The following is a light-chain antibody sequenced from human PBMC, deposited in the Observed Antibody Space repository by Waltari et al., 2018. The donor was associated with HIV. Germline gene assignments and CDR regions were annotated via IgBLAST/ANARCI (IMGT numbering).Light chain of an antibody. V-gene: IGLV3-21*02. CDR3: QVWDSSSDHWV. Sequence: SYVLTQPPPVSVAPGQTAKFPFAGHNIGTKSVHWYQQTPGQAPVLVVDDDIDRPSGIPERFSGSNSGKTATLTISRVEAGDEADYYCQVWDSSSDHWVFGGGTKLTVL. J-gene: IGLJ3*02. CDR2: DDI. CDR1: NIGTKS.